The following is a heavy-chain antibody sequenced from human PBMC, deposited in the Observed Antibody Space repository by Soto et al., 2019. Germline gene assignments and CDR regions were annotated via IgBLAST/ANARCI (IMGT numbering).Heavy chain of an antibody. CDR2: ISYDGSNK. V-gene: IGHV3-30*18. D-gene: IGHD3-3*01. CDR3: AKVTGMGFWSGFDY. Sequence: GGSLRLSCAASGFTFSSYGMHWVRQAPGKGLEWVAVISYDGSNKYYADSVKGRFTISRDNSKNTLYLQMNSLRDEDTAVYYCAKVTGMGFWSGFDYWGQGTLVTVSS. J-gene: IGHJ4*02. CDR1: GFTFSSYG.